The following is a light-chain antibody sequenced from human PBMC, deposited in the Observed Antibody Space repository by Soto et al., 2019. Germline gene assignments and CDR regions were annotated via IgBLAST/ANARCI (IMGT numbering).Light chain of an antibody. Sequence: QSALTQPASVSGSPGQSITISCTGTSSDVGGYNYVSWYQQHPGKAPKLMIYDVSNRPSGVSNRFSGSKSGNTASLTISGLQAEDETDYYCRSYTGSSTRVFGTGTKLTVL. V-gene: IGLV2-14*01. CDR1: SSDVGGYNY. CDR2: DVS. J-gene: IGLJ1*01. CDR3: RSYTGSSTRV.